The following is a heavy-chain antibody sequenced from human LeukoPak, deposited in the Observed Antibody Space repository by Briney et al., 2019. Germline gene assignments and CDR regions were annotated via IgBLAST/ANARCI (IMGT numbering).Heavy chain of an antibody. CDR1: GFTFSSYG. CDR3: AKAADYDSSGYYYGGNFDY. Sequence: QPGGSLRLSCAASGFTFSSYGMHWVRQAPGKGLEWVAVISYDGSNKYYADSVKGRFTISRDNSKNTLYLQMNSLRAEDTAVYYCAKAADYDSSGYYYGGNFDYWGQGTLVTASS. CDR2: ISYDGSNK. J-gene: IGHJ4*02. V-gene: IGHV3-30*18. D-gene: IGHD3-22*01.